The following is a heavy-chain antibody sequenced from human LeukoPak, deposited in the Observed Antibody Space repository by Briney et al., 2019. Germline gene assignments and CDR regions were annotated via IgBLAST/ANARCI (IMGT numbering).Heavy chain of an antibody. D-gene: IGHD3-10*01. CDR3: ARALLWFGELFSREYYFDY. Sequence: GGSLRLSCAASGFIFSDFYMSWVRQAAGKGLEYIAYISPSSHDIIYADSVKGRFTISRDNAKNSLYLQMNSLRAEDTAVYYCARALLWFGELFSREYYFDYWGQGTLVTVSS. V-gene: IGHV3-11*06. CDR2: ISPSSHDI. CDR1: GFIFSDFY. J-gene: IGHJ4*02.